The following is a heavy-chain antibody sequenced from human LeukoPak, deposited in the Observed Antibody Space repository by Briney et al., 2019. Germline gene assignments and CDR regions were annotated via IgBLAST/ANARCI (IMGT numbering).Heavy chain of an antibody. CDR2: INYGGKT. J-gene: IGHJ4*02. D-gene: IGHD3-22*01. CDR1: GGSISSSRYY. V-gene: IGHV4-39*01. Sequence: PSETLSLTCIVSGGSISSSRYYWGWIRQPSGKGLEWIGSINYGGKTYYSPSLKSRVTISVDTSKIQFSLKLSSVTAADTAVYYCARRGEYYDSSGYYQPRSYFDYWGQGTLVTVSS. CDR3: ARRGEYYDSSGYYQPRSYFDY.